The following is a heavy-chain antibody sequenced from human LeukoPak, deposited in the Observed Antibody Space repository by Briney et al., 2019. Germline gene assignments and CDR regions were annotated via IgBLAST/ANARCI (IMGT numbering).Heavy chain of an antibody. D-gene: IGHD2-15*01. CDR2: IYYSGST. V-gene: IGHV4-39*01. Sequence: GSLRLSCAASGFTFSSYSMNWVRQPPGKGLEWIGSIYYSGSTYYNLSLKSRVTISVDTSKNQFSLKLSSVTAADTAVYYCARHTTPYYGMDVWGQGTTVTVSS. CDR1: GFTFSSYSMN. CDR3: ARHTTPYYGMDV. J-gene: IGHJ6*02.